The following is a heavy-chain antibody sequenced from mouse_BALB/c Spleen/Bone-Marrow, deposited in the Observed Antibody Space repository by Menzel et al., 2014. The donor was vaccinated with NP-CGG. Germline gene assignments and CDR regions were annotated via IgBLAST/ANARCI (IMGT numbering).Heavy chain of an antibody. D-gene: IGHD1-1*01. CDR2: IWSGGST. J-gene: IGHJ4*01. Sequence: VQVVESGPGLVQPSQSLSITCTVSGFSLTSYGVHWVRQSPGKGLEWLGGIWSGGSTDYNAAFISRLSISKDNSKSQVFFKMNSLQANATAIYYCARNLLLRRAMDYWGQGTSVTVSS. CDR3: ARNLLLRRAMDY. V-gene: IGHV2-2*02. CDR1: GFSLTSYG.